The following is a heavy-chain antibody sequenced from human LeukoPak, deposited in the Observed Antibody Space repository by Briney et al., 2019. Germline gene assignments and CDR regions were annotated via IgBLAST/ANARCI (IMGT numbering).Heavy chain of an antibody. V-gene: IGHV4-30-2*01. J-gene: IGHJ2*01. Sequence: SETLSLTCAVSGGSISSGGYSWSWIRQPPGKGLEWIGYIYHSGSTYYNPSLKSRVTISVGKSKNQFSLRLSSVTAADTAVYYCARDRYFDLWGRGTLVTVSS. CDR1: GGSISSGGYS. CDR2: IYHSGST. CDR3: ARDRYFDL.